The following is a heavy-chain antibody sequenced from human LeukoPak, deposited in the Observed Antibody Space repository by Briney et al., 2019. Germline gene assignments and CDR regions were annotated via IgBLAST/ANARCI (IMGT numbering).Heavy chain of an antibody. CDR2: ISYDGSNK. CDR3: ARDLTQLALFDY. J-gene: IGHJ4*02. CDR1: GFSFSSYA. D-gene: IGHD6-13*01. Sequence: GGSLRLSCAASGFSFSSYAMHWVRRAPGKGLEWVAVISYDGSNKYYADSVKGRFTISRDNSKNTLYLQMNSLRPEDTAVYFCARDLTQLALFDYWGQGTLVTVSS. V-gene: IGHV3-30-3*01.